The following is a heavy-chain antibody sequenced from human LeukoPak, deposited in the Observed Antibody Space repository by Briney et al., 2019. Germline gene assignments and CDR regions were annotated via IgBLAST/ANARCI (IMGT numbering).Heavy chain of an antibody. V-gene: IGHV4-31*03. CDR2: IYYSGST. CDR3: ARTEHQRGYSYGNKMGPRAFDI. CDR1: GGSITSSIYY. Sequence: PSETLSLTCSVSGGSITSSIYYWGWIRQPPGKGLEWIGYIYYSGSTYYNPSLKSRVTISVDTSKNQFSLKLSSVTAADTAVYYCARTEHQRGYSYGNKMGPRAFDIWGQGTMVTVSS. D-gene: IGHD5-18*01. J-gene: IGHJ3*02.